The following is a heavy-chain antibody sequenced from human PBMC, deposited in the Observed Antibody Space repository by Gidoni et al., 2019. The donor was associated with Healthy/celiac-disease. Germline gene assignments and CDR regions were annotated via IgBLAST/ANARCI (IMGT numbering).Heavy chain of an antibody. J-gene: IGHJ6*02. V-gene: IGHV4-4*07. CDR2: IYTSGRT. CDR1: GGPISSYY. Sequence: QVQLQESGPGLVKPSETLSLTCTVSGGPISSYYWSWIRQPAGKGLEWIGRIYTSGRTNYNPSLKSRVTMSVDTSKNQFSLKLSSVTAADTAVYYCAAAVRGVIGGFYYYYGMDVWGQGTTVTVSS. CDR3: AAAVRGVIGGFYYYYGMDV. D-gene: IGHD3-10*01.